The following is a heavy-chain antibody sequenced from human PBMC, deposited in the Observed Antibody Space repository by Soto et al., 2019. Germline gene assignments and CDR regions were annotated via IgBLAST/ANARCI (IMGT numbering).Heavy chain of an antibody. D-gene: IGHD2-15*01. J-gene: IGHJ5*02. Sequence: SETLSLTCTVSGGSISSGGYYWSWIRQHPGKGLEWIGSIYYSGSTYYNPSLKSRVTISVDTSKNQFSLKLSSVTAADTAVYYCARRQYCSGGSCYFLWFDPWGQGTLVTVSS. V-gene: IGHV4-39*01. CDR2: IYYSGST. CDR1: GGSISSGGYY. CDR3: ARRQYCSGGSCYFLWFDP.